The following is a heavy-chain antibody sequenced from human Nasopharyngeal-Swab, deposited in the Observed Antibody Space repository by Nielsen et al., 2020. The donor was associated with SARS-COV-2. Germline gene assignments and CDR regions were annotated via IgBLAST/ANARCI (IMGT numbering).Heavy chain of an antibody. J-gene: IGHJ4*02. Sequence: GESLKIPCAAPGFTFKNYGMSWVRQAPGKGLELVSHFGSDGVKTFYADSVKGRFTISKDNSKNTLYLQMGSLRADDTAVYFCAKIIRPGAGYFDSWGQGTLVTVSS. CDR2: FGSDGVKT. CDR1: GFTFKNYG. D-gene: IGHD7-27*01. V-gene: IGHV3-23*01. CDR3: AKIIRPGAGYFDS.